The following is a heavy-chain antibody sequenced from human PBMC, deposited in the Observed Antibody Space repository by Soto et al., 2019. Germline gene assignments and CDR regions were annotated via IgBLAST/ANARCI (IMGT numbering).Heavy chain of an antibody. CDR3: ARGALVLYYYYGMDV. D-gene: IGHD6-13*01. Sequence: QLQLPESGSGVVKPSQTLSLTCAVSGGSISSGSYSWSWIRQPPGKGLEWIGYTYHSGSTYYNPPPHSRVTISGDRSKNQLSLKLSSVTSADAAVYYRARGALVLYYYYGMDVCRQGTTVTVSS. J-gene: IGHJ6*02. V-gene: IGHV4-30-2*01. CDR1: GGSISSGSYS. CDR2: TYHSGST.